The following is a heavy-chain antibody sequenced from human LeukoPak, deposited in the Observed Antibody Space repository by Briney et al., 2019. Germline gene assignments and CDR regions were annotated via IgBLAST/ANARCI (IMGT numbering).Heavy chain of an antibody. CDR1: GYTFTGYY. CDR3: ARGRTIFGVVIIRYFDY. J-gene: IGHJ4*02. CDR2: INPNSGGT. V-gene: IGHV1-2*02. D-gene: IGHD3-3*01. Sequence: GASVKVSCKASGYTFTGYYMHWVRQAPGQGLEWMGWINPNSGGTNYALKFQGRVTMTRDTSISTAYMELSRLRSDDTAVYYCARGRTIFGVVIIRYFDYWGQGTPVTVSS.